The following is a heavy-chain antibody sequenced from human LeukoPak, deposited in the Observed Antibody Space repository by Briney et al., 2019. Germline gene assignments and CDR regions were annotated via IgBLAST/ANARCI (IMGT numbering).Heavy chain of an antibody. CDR1: GGSISSGGYY. Sequence: SQTLSLTCTVSGGSISSGGYYWSWIRQHPGKGLEWIGHIYYSGSTSYNPSLKSRVTISVDTSKNQFSLKLSSVTAADTAVYFCARDDTYGGGEAFDIWGQGTMVTVSS. CDR3: ARDDTYGGGEAFDI. D-gene: IGHD5-18*01. J-gene: IGHJ3*02. CDR2: IYYSGST. V-gene: IGHV4-31*03.